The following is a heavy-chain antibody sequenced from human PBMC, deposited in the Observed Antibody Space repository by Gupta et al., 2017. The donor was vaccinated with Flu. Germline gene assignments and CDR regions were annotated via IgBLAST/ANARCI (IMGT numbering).Heavy chain of an antibody. CDR3: ARGGYCSSTSCSSPLYNWFDP. V-gene: IGHV1-8*01. CDR1: GYTFTSYD. Sequence: QVQLVQSGAEVKKPGASVKVSCKASGYTFTSYDINWVRQATGQGLEWMGWMNPNSGNTGYAQKFQGRVTMTRNTSISTAYMELSSLRSEDTAVYYCARGGYCSSTSCSSPLYNWFDPWGQGTRVTVSS. D-gene: IGHD2-2*01. J-gene: IGHJ5*02. CDR2: MNPNSGNT.